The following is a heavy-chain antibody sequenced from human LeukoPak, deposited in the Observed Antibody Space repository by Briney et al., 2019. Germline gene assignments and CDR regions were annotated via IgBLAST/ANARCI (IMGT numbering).Heavy chain of an antibody. J-gene: IGHJ4*02. CDR1: GYTFTSYG. D-gene: IGHD2-2*01. Sequence: ASVKVSCKASGYTFTSYGISWVRQAPGQGLEWMGWISAYNGNTNYAQKLQGRVTMTTDTSTSTAYIELRSLRSDDTAVYYCARGPRRAYCSSTSCPLQTDYWGQGTLVTVSS. CDR3: ARGPRRAYCSSTSCPLQTDY. V-gene: IGHV1-18*04. CDR2: ISAYNGNT.